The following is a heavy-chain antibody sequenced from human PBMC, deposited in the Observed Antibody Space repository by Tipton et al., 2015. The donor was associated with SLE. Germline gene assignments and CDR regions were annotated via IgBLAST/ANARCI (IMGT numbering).Heavy chain of an antibody. V-gene: IGHV4-59*08. Sequence: TLSLTCTVSGGSISSNYWIWIRQPPGKGLEWIGYISDGGDTNYNPSLKSRVTISIDPAKNQFSLKLTSVTAADTAVYYCARQGGSYTAFDYWGQGTLVTVSS. J-gene: IGHJ4*02. CDR3: ARQGGSYTAFDY. CDR1: GGSISSNY. CDR2: ISDGGDT. D-gene: IGHD1-26*01.